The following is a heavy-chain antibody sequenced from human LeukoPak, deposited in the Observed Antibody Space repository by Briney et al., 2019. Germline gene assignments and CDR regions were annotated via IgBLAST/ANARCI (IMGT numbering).Heavy chain of an antibody. Sequence: GESLKISCKGSGYSFTSNWIGWVRQMPGKGLEWMGIIYPGDSDTRYSPSFQGQVTVSADKSISTAYLQWSSLKASDTAMYYCAREGGYDSSGYPNWFDPWGQGTLVTVSS. J-gene: IGHJ5*02. V-gene: IGHV5-51*01. CDR2: IYPGDSDT. CDR3: AREGGYDSSGYPNWFDP. D-gene: IGHD3-22*01. CDR1: GYSFTSNW.